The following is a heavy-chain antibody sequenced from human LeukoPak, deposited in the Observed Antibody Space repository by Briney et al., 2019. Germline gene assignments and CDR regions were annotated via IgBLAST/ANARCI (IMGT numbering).Heavy chain of an antibody. Sequence: SVKVSCKASGGTFSSYAISWVRQAPGQGLEXXXXXXXIFGTANYAQKFQGRVTITADESTSTAYMELSSLRSEDTAVYYCARGGDIVVVPAATPFDYWGQGTLVTVSS. CDR1: GGTFSSYA. J-gene: IGHJ4*02. CDR2: XXXIFGTA. CDR3: ARGGDIVVVPAATPFDY. V-gene: IGHV1-69*13. D-gene: IGHD2-2*02.